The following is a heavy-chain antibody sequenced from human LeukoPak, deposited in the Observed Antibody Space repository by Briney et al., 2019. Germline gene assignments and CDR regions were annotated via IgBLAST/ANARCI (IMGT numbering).Heavy chain of an antibody. D-gene: IGHD2-2*01. J-gene: IGHJ6*02. CDR2: ISGSGGST. CDR3: AKDKYQLLYGMDV. CDR1: GFTFSSYA. V-gene: IGHV3-23*01. Sequence: PGGSPRLSCAASGFTFSSYAMSWVRQAPGKGLEWVSAISGSGGSTYYADSVKGRFTISRDNSKNTLYLQMNSLRAEDTAVYYCAKDKYQLLYGMDVWGQGTTVTVSS.